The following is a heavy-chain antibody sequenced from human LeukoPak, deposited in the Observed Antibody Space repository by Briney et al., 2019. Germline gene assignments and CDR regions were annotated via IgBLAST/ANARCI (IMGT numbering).Heavy chain of an antibody. J-gene: IGHJ3*02. CDR2: IYPSDSDT. D-gene: IGHD2-15*01. CDR3: ARQRYCSGGSCFSWYDAFDI. Sequence: GESLKISCQGSGYSFTTYWIGWVRQMPGKGLEWMGIIYPSDSDTKYSPSLQGQVTISADTSTDTAYLQWSSLKGSDAAVYFCARQRYCSGGSCFSWYDAFDIWGQGTVVPVST. V-gene: IGHV5-51*01. CDR1: GYSFTTYW.